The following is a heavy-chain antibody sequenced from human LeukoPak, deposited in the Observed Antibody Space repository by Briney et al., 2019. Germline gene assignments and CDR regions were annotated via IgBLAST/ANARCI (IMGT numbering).Heavy chain of an antibody. CDR2: ISYDGTNK. D-gene: IGHD1-26*01. Sequence: GRSLRLSCAASGFTFSSYGMHWVRQAPGKGLEWVAVISYDGTNKYCADSVRGRFTISRDNSKNTLYLQMNSLRAEDTAVYYCAKGLDSRRELAPFDYWGQGTLVTVSS. CDR3: AKGLDSRRELAPFDY. CDR1: GFTFSSYG. V-gene: IGHV3-30*18. J-gene: IGHJ4*02.